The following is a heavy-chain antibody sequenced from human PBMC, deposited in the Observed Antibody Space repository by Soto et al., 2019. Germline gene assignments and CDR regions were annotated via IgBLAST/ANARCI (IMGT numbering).Heavy chain of an antibody. D-gene: IGHD1-1*01. Sequence: GGSLSLSCAASGFTFTTYAMGWVRQAPGKGLEWVSLISADTTRTYYADSVKGRFTISRDNSKRTLSLQVSSLRAEDSAIYYCATQDFRGATGTTWGQGTLVTVSS. CDR2: ISADTTRT. J-gene: IGHJ4*02. CDR1: GFTFTTYA. V-gene: IGHV3-23*01. CDR3: ATQDFRGATGTT.